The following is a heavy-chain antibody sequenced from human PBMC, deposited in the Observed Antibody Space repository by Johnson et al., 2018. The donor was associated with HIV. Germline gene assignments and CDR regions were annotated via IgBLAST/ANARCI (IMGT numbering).Heavy chain of an antibody. Sequence: VQLVESGGGVVQPGGSLRLSCVASGFTFSSYGMHWVRQAPGKGLEWVAVISYDGSNKYYADSVKGRFTISRDNSKNTLYLQMNSLRAEDTAVYYCARAAYVHYDILTGPPLEDAFDIWGQGTMVTVSS. J-gene: IGHJ3*02. CDR3: ARAAYVHYDILTGPPLEDAFDI. D-gene: IGHD3-9*01. CDR2: ISYDGSNK. V-gene: IGHV3-30*19. CDR1: GFTFSSYG.